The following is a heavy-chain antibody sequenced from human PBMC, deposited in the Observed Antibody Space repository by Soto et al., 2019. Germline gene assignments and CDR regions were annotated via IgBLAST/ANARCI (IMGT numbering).Heavy chain of an antibody. Sequence: QLQLQESGPGLVKPSEALSLTCSVSGGSISSSSYYWGWIRQPPGKGLEWIGSIYYSGSTYYNPSLKSRVTLSIDKSKNQFSLKLSSLTAADTAVYYCASLEGLATISYYFDFWGQGTLVTVSS. CDR1: GGSISSSSYY. CDR3: ASLEGLATISYYFDF. D-gene: IGHD3-9*01. J-gene: IGHJ4*02. V-gene: IGHV4-39*01. CDR2: IYYSGST.